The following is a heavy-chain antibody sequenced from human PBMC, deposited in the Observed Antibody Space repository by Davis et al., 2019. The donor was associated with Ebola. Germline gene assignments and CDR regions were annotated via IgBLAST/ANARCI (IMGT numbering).Heavy chain of an antibody. V-gene: IGHV4-34*01. D-gene: IGHD2-21*02. J-gene: IGHJ4*02. CDR1: SGSFCGFF. Sequence: MPSETLSLTCSVNSGSFCGFFWNWIRQSPGKGLEWIGEIDHSGDTTYNPSLRSRVTISLDASKNQFFLKMSSVTAADTSVYFCARSSVVVSATFDYWGQGNLVTVSS. CDR2: IDHSGDT. CDR3: ARSSVVVSATFDY.